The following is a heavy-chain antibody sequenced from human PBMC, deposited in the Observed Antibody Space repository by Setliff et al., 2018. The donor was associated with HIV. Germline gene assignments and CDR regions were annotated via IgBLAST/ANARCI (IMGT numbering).Heavy chain of an antibody. CDR2: INPKNGGT. CDR3: ARTIPLAGSDMDL. CDR1: GYSFTDYY. V-gene: IGHV1-2*06. J-gene: IGHJ6*03. D-gene: IGHD6-19*01. Sequence: ASVKVSCKASGYSFTDYYIHWVRQAPGQGLEWMGRINPKNGGTNYVQRFRDGVTMTRDTSISTVYMELSSLRSDDTAVYYCARTIPLAGSDMDLWGKGTTVTVSS.